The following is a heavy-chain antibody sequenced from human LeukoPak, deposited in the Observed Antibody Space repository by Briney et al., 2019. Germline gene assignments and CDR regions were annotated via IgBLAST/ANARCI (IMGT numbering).Heavy chain of an antibody. CDR1: GFIVSSNY. D-gene: IGHD3-22*01. Sequence: GGSLRLSCAASGFIVSSNYMSWVRQAPGKGLEWVSVIYSGGATYYADSVKGRFTISRDNSKNTLYLQMNSLRAEDTAVYHCAKHYYDSSGRPYYFDNWGQGTLVTVSS. CDR3: AKHYYDSSGRPYYFDN. J-gene: IGHJ4*02. V-gene: IGHV3-53*01. CDR2: IYSGGAT.